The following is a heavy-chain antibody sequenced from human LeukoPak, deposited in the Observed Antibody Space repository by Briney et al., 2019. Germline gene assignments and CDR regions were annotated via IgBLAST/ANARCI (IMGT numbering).Heavy chain of an antibody. D-gene: IGHD6-19*01. J-gene: IGHJ3*02. V-gene: IGHV3-23*01. CDR1: GFTFSGYV. CDR2: INGPGATT. Sequence: GGSLRLSCATSGFTFSGYVMTWVRQAPGKGLEWVSVINGPGATTYYADSVKGRFTFSRDNSKNTLYLQMVSLRVDDTAVYFCAKGRKYSSGSLRDGFDMWGQGTTVTVSS. CDR3: AKGRKYSSGSLRDGFDM.